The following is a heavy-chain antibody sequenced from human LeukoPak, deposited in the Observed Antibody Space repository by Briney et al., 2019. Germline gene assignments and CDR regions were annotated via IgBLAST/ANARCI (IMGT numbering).Heavy chain of an antibody. CDR1: GYTFTSYY. D-gene: IGHD3-9*01. CDR2: INPSGGST. Sequence: ASVKVSCKASGYTFTSYYMHWVRQAPGQGLEWMGIINPSGGSTSYAQKFQGRVTMTRDTSTSTVYMELSSLRSEDTAVYYCAREGGVRYLDWLPTNFDYWGQGTLVTVSS. J-gene: IGHJ4*02. V-gene: IGHV1-46*01. CDR3: AREGGVRYLDWLPTNFDY.